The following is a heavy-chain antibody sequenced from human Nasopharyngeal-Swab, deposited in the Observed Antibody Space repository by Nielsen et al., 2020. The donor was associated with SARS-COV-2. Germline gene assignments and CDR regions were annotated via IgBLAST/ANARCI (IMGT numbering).Heavy chain of an antibody. D-gene: IGHD6-13*01. V-gene: IGHV3-30-3*01. CDR1: GFSFSSYW. CDR2: ISYDGSNK. CDR3: ARDRLSSWPPSNWLDP. J-gene: IGHJ5*02. Sequence: GESLKISCAASGFSFSSYWMHWVRQAPGKGLEWVAVISYDGSNKYYADSVKGRFTISRDNSKNTLYLQMNSLTAEDTAVYYCARDRLSSWPPSNWLDPWGQGTLVTVSS.